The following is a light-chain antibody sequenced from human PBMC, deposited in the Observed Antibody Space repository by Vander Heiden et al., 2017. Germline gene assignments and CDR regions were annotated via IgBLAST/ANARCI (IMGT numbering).Light chain of an antibody. CDR2: GAS. Sequence: EIVMTQSPATLSVSPGERATLSCRASQSVSSNVAWYQQKPGQAPRLLIYGASTRATGIPARFSGSGSGTEFTLTISSLQSEDFAVYYCQQYNNWPPELTFGGGTKVEIK. V-gene: IGKV3-15*01. CDR1: QSVSSN. CDR3: QQYNNWPPELT. J-gene: IGKJ4*01.